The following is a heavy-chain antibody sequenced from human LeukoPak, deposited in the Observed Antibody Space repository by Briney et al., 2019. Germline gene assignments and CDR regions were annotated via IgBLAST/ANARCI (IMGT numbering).Heavy chain of an antibody. J-gene: IGHJ5*02. CDR2: INHSGST. CDR1: GGSFGGYY. V-gene: IGHV4-34*01. CDR3: ARGFRFDP. Sequence: SETLSLTCAVYGGSFGGYYWSWIRQPPGKGLEWIGEINHSGSTNYNPSLKSRVTISVDTSKNQFSLKLSSVTAADTAVYYCARGFRFDPWGQGTLVTVSS.